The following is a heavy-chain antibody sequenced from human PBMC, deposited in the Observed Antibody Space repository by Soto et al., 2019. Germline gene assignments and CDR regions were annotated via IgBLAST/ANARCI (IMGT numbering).Heavy chain of an antibody. V-gene: IGHV1-69*01. CDR2: IIPIFGTA. CDR1: GGTFSSYA. D-gene: IGHD3-22*01. J-gene: IGHJ3*02. CDR3: ARGGIVVPEGGAFDI. Sequence: QVQLVQSGAEVKKPGSSVKVSCKASGGTFSSYAISWVRQAPGQGLEWMGGIIPIFGTANYPQNFQGRVTITADESTCTAYMDLRSLRSADTAVYYCARGGIVVPEGGAFDIWGQGTMVTVSS.